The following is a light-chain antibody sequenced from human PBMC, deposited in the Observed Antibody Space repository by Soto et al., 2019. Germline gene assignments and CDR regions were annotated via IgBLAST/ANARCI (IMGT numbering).Light chain of an antibody. CDR2: EVT. Sequence: QSALTQPPSASGSPGQSVTISCTGTSSDVGGYNYVSWYQQYPGRAPTLMIYEVTKRPSGVPDRFSGSKSGNTASLTVSGLQAEDEADDYCSSYAASNNCYFVFGGGTKLTVL. CDR1: SSDVGGYNY. CDR3: SSYAASNNCYFV. J-gene: IGLJ3*02. V-gene: IGLV2-8*01.